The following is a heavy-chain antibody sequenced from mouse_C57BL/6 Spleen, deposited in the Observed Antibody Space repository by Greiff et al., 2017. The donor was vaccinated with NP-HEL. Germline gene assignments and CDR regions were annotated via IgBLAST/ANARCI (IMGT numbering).Heavy chain of an antibody. J-gene: IGHJ3*01. CDR2: ISSGGSYT. Sequence: EVMLVESGGDLVKPGGSLKLSCAASGFTFSSYGMSWVRQTPDKRLEWVATISSGGSYTYYPDSVKGRFTISRDNAKNTLYLQMSSLKSEDTAMYYCARAYPFAYWGQGTLVTVSA. D-gene: IGHD6-5*01. V-gene: IGHV5-6*01. CDR1: GFTFSSYG. CDR3: ARAYPFAY.